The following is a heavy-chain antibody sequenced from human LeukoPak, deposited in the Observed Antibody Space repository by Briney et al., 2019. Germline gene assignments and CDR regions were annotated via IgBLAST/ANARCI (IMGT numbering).Heavy chain of an antibody. CDR3: ARNRYSYGIVFDY. V-gene: IGHV1-2*02. CDR2: INPNGGGT. D-gene: IGHD5-18*01. J-gene: IGHJ4*02. Sequence: VASVKVSCKASGYTFTGYYMHWVRQAPGQGLEWMGWINPNGGGTNYAQKFQGRVTMTRDTSISTAYMELSRLRSDDTAVYYCARNRYSYGIVFDYWGRGTLVTVSS. CDR1: GYTFTGYY.